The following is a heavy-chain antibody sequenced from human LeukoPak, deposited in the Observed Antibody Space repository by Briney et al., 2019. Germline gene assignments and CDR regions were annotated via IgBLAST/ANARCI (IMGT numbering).Heavy chain of an antibody. CDR1: GGSISSYY. D-gene: IGHD3-10*01. Sequence: PSETLSLACTVSGGSISSYYWSWIRQPAGKELEWIGRIYTSGSTNYNPSLKSRVTMSVDTSKNQFSLKLSSVTAADTAVYYCAREENVLLWFGELHYDAFDIWGQGTMVTVSS. V-gene: IGHV4-4*07. CDR2: IYTSGST. J-gene: IGHJ3*02. CDR3: AREENVLLWFGELHYDAFDI.